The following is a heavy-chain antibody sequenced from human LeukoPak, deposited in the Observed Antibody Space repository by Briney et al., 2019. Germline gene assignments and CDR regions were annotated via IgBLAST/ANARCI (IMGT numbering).Heavy chain of an antibody. CDR2: IYTSGST. J-gene: IGHJ3*02. CDR1: GGSISSGSYY. V-gene: IGHV4-61*02. Sequence: SETLSLTCTVSGGSISSGSYYWSCIRQPAGKGLEWIGRIYTSGSTNYNPSLKSRVTISVDTSKNQFSLKLSSVTAADTAVYYCARGHYDFWRGAAFDIWGQGTMVTVSS. D-gene: IGHD3-3*01. CDR3: ARGHYDFWRGAAFDI.